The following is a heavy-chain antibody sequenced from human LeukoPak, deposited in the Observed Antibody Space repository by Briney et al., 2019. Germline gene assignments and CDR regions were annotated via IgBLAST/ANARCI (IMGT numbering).Heavy chain of an antibody. J-gene: IGHJ4*02. CDR3: ARVGGAPDY. CDR1: GYTFTSYG. CDR2: IIPIFGTA. V-gene: IGHV1-69*13. Sequence: SVNVSFKASGYTFTSYGISWVRQAPGQGLEWMGGIIPIFGTANYAQKFQGRVTITADESTSTAYMELSSLRSEDTAVYYCARVGGAPDYWGQGTLVTVSS.